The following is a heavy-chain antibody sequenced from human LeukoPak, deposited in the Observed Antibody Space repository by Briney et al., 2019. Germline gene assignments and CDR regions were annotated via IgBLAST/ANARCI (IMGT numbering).Heavy chain of an antibody. CDR3: ASTSEMYYYDSSGTGKYFQH. J-gene: IGHJ1*01. CDR1: GYTFTSYY. Sequence: GASVKVSCKASGYTFTSYYMHWVRQAPGQGLEWMGIINPSGGSTSYAQKFQGRVTMTRDTSTSTVYMELSSLRSEDTAVYYCASTSEMYYYDSSGTGKYFQHWGQGTLVTVPS. CDR2: INPSGGST. V-gene: IGHV1-46*01. D-gene: IGHD3-22*01.